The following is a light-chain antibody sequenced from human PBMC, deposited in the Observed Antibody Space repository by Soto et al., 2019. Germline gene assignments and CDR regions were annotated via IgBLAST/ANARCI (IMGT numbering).Light chain of an antibody. Sequence: QSALTQPPSVSGSPGQSVASSCTGTSSDVGNYNRVSWYQQPPGTAPKLMIYEVNNRPSGVPDRFSGSKSGNTASLTISGLQAEDEADYYCCSYTTSSTYVFGPGTKLTVL. CDR1: SSDVGNYNR. J-gene: IGLJ1*01. CDR3: CSYTTSSTYV. CDR2: EVN. V-gene: IGLV2-18*02.